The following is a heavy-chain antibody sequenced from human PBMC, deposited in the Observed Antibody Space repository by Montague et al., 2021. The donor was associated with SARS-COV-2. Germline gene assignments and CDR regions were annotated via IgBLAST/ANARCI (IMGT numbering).Heavy chain of an antibody. CDR2: IYWDDDK. J-gene: IGHJ4*02. CDR3: AHSRYYYYDSSGYRVYYFDY. D-gene: IGHD3-22*01. V-gene: IGHV2-5*02. Sequence: PALVKPTQTLTLTCTFSGFSLSTSGVGVGWIRQPPGKALEWLALIYWDDDKRYSPSLKSRLTITKDTSKSQVVLTMTNMDPVDTAAYYCAHSRYYYYDSSGYRVYYFDYWGQGTLVTVSS. CDR1: GFSLSTSGVG.